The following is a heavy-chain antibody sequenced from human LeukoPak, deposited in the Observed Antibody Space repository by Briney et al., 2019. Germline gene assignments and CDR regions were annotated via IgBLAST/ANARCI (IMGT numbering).Heavy chain of an antibody. D-gene: IGHD6-19*01. Sequence: SETLTLTCTVSDGSISSYYWSWIRQPPGKGLEWIGYIYYSGSTNYNPSLKSRVTISVDTSMNQFSLKLSSVTAADTAVYYCAILDSSGWYVFDYWGQGTLVTVSS. CDR2: IYYSGST. CDR1: DGSISSYY. J-gene: IGHJ4*02. V-gene: IGHV4-59*08. CDR3: AILDSSGWYVFDY.